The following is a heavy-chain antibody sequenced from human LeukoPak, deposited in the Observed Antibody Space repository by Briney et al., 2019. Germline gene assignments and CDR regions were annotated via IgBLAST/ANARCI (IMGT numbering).Heavy chain of an antibody. CDR3: ARDQADTAMVPSWFDP. CDR2: ISSSSSYI. Sequence: PGGSLRLSCAASGFTFSSYSMNWVRRAPGKGLEWVSSISSSSSYIYYADSVKGRFTISRDNARNSLYLQMNSLRAEDTAVYYCARDQADTAMVPSWFDPWGQGTLVTVSS. CDR1: GFTFSSYS. D-gene: IGHD5-18*01. V-gene: IGHV3-21*01. J-gene: IGHJ5*02.